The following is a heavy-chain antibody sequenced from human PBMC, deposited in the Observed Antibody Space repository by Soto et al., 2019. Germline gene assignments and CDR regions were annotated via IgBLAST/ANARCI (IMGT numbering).Heavy chain of an antibody. CDR2: IIPIFGTA. CDR1: GGTFSSYA. J-gene: IGHJ6*02. D-gene: IGHD1-26*01. V-gene: IGHV1-69*13. Sequence: ASVNVSCKASGGTFSSYAISWVRQAPGQGLEWMGGIIPIFGTANYAQKFQGRVTITADESTSTAYMELSSLRSEDTAVYYCARDRQVGATTGYYYYYGMDVWGQGTTVTVSS. CDR3: ARDRQVGATTGYYYYYGMDV.